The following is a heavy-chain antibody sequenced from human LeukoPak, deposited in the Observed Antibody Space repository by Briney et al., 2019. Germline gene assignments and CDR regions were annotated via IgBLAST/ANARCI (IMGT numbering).Heavy chain of an antibody. CDR3: AKDLWAYSSNCFDS. J-gene: IGHJ5*01. V-gene: IGHV3-30*18. CDR1: GFTFSSYG. CDR2: ISYDGSNK. D-gene: IGHD6-13*01. Sequence: PGGSLRLSCAASGFTFSSYGMHWVRQAPGKGLEWVAVISYDGSNKYYADSVKGRFTISRDNSKNTLYLQMNSLRGEDTAVYYCAKDLWAYSSNCFDSWGQGTQVTVSS.